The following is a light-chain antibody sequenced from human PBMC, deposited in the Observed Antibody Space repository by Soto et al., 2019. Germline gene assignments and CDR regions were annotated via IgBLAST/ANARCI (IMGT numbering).Light chain of an antibody. CDR3: QQRSNWPPALT. J-gene: IGKJ4*01. CDR1: QSVSSY. CDR2: DAS. Sequence: IVLTQSPATLSLSPGGRATLSCRASQSVSSYLAWHQQKPGQAPRLLIYDASNRATGIPARFSGSGSGTDFTLTISSLETEDFAVYYCQQRSNWPPALTFGGGTKVDIK. V-gene: IGKV3-11*01.